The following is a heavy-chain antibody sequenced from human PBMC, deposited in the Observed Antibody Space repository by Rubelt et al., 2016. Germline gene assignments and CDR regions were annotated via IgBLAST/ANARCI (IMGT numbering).Heavy chain of an antibody. V-gene: IGHV2-70*15. CDR1: GFSLSTSGMC. J-gene: IGHJ6*02. Sequence: QVTLRESGPALVKPTQTLTLTCTFSGFSLSTSGMCVSWIRQPPGKALEGLARIDWDDDNYYSQSLKTRLTISKDTSKNQVVLTMTNMDPVDTATYYCARILLPDYYDSSGGMDVWGQGTTVTVSS. CDR2: IDWDDDN. D-gene: IGHD3-22*01. CDR3: ARILLPDYYDSSGGMDV.